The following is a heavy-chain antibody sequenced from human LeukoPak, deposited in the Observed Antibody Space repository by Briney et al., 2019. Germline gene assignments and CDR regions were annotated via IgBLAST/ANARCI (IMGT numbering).Heavy chain of an antibody. CDR1: GGSFSGYY. Sequence: PSETLSLTCAVYGGSFSGYYWSWIRQPPGKGLEWIGEINHSGSTNYNPSLKSRVTISVDTSKNQFSLKLSSVTAADTAVYYCAGSLSSWYPPYYYYYYMDVWGKGTTVTVSS. D-gene: IGHD6-13*01. CDR3: AGSLSSWYPPYYYYYYMDV. J-gene: IGHJ6*03. CDR2: INHSGST. V-gene: IGHV4-34*01.